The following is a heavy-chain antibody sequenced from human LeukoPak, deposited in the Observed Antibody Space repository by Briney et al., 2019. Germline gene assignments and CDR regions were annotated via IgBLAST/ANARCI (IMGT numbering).Heavy chain of an antibody. CDR1: GFTFSSYA. CDR3: AKLSQWLPHY. V-gene: IGHV3-23*01. CDR2: ISGSGDST. J-gene: IGHJ4*02. Sequence: GGSLRLSCAASGFTFSSYAMSWVRQAPGKGLEWVSAISGSGDSTYCADSVKGRFTISRDNSKNTLYLQMNSLRAGDTAVYYCAKLSQWLPHYWGQGTLVTVSS. D-gene: IGHD6-19*01.